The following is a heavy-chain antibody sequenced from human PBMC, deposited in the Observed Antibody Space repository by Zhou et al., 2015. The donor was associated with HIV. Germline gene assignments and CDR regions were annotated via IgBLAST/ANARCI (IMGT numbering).Heavy chain of an antibody. J-gene: IGHJ3*02. CDR2: IVPIFGTA. CDR3: ARGYCSGGSCPSDAFDI. CDR1: GGTFSSYT. Sequence: QVQLVQSGAEVKKPGSSVKVSCKASGGTFSSYTINWVRQAPGQGLEWVGGIVPIFGTANYAQRFQGRVTITADESTNTAYMEMRSLRSEDTAVVYCARGYCSGGSCPSDAFDIWGQGTMVTVSS. D-gene: IGHD2-15*01. V-gene: IGHV1-69*01.